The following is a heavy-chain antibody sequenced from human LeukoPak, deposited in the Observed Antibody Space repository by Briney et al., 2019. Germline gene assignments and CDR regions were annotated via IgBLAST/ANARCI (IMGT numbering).Heavy chain of an antibody. J-gene: IGHJ3*02. V-gene: IGHV3-69-1*01. D-gene: IGHD6-19*01. Sequence: GGSLRLSCAASGFTVSSNYMSWVRQAPGKGLEWVSSISSSSYIYYADSVKGRFTISRDNAKNSLYLQMNSLRAEDTAVYYCAREIRVAGIAFDIWGQGTMVTVSS. CDR3: AREIRVAGIAFDI. CDR1: GFTVSSNY. CDR2: ISSSSYI.